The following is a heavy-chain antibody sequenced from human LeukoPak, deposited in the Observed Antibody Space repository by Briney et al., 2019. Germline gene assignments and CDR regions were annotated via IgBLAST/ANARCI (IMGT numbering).Heavy chain of an antibody. D-gene: IGHD4-17*01. CDR1: GFTFSSYG. V-gene: IGHV3-30*18. J-gene: IGHJ4*02. CDR3: ANLGVTTLYYFDY. CDR2: ISYDGSNK. Sequence: GGSLRLSCAASGFTFSSYGMHWVRQAPGKGLEWGAVISYDGSNKYYADSVKGRFTISRDNSKNTLYLQMNSLRAEDTAVYYCANLGVTTLYYFDYWGQGTLVTVSS.